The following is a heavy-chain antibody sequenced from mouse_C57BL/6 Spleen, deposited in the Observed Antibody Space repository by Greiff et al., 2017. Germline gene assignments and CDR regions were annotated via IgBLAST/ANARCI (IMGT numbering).Heavy chain of an antibody. CDR3: ARYDYFDY. J-gene: IGHJ2*01. D-gene: IGHD2-3*01. Sequence: QVQLQQSGPELVKPGASVKISCKASGYAFSSSWMNWVKQRPGKGLEWIGRIYPGDGDTNYNGKFKGKATLTADKSSSTAYMHLSSLTSEDSAVYFCARYDYFDYWGQGTTLTVSS. CDR2: IYPGDGDT. CDR1: GYAFSSSW. V-gene: IGHV1-82*01.